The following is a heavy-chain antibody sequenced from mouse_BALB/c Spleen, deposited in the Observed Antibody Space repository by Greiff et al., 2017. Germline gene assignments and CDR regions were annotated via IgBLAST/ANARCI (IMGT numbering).Heavy chain of an antibody. V-gene: IGHV7-3*02. CDR2: IRNKANGYTT. D-gene: IGHD2-1*01. J-gene: IGHJ4*01. Sequence: EVKVVESGGGLVQPGGSLRLSCATSGFTFTDYYMSWVRQPPGKALEWLGFIRNKANGYTTEYSASVKGRFTISRDNSQSILYLQMNTLRAEDSATYYCARSTMVTHYAMDYWGQGTSVTVSS. CDR3: ARSTMVTHYAMDY. CDR1: GFTFTDYY.